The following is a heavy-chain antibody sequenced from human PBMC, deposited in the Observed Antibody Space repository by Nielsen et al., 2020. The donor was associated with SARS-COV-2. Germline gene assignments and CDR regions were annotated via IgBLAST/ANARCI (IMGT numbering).Heavy chain of an antibody. D-gene: IGHD4-17*01. CDR1: GFTFSSYA. Sequence: GSLKISCAASGFTFSSYAMSWVRQAPGKGLEWVSAISGSGGSTYYADSVKGRFTISRDNSKNTLYLQMNSLRAEDTAVYYCAKLDYGDLGFSEPGMDVWGQGTTVTVSS. CDR2: ISGSGGST. V-gene: IGHV3-23*01. J-gene: IGHJ6*02. CDR3: AKLDYGDLGFSEPGMDV.